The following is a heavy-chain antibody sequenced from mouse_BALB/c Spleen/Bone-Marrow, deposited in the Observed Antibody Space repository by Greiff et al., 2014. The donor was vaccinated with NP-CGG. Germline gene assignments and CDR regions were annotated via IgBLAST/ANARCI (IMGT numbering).Heavy chain of an antibody. D-gene: IGHD2-2*01. CDR2: ISSGSSTI. V-gene: IGHV5-17*02. Sequence: VNVVESVGGLVQPGGSRKLSCAASGFTFSSFGMHWVRQAPEKGLEWVAYISSGSSTIYYADTVKGRFTISRDNPKNTLFLQMTSLRSEDTAMYYCARSSYGYDRQAYFFDYWGQGTTLTVSS. CDR1: GFTFSSFG. J-gene: IGHJ2*01. CDR3: ARSSYGYDRQAYFFDY.